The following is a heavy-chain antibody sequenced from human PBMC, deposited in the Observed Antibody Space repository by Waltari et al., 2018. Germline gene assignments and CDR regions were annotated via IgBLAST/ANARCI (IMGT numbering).Heavy chain of an antibody. CDR3: AGGYSSGWANWFDP. D-gene: IGHD6-19*01. CDR2: IIPICGTA. V-gene: IGHV1-69*01. CDR1: AGTFSSYA. Sequence: QVQLVQSGAEVKKPGSSVKVSCKASAGTFSSYAIRWVRQAPGQGLGWMGGIIPICGTANDAQKFQGRDTMTAEESKSTAYMELSSLGSEDTAVYDCAGGYSSGWANWFDPWGQGTLVTVSS. J-gene: IGHJ5*02.